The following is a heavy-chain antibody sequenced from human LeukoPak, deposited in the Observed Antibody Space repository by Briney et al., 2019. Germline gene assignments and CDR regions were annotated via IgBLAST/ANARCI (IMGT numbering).Heavy chain of an antibody. CDR2: IMPSFGTA. V-gene: IGHV1-69*05. D-gene: IGHD2-15*01. CDR1: GGTCISYA. Sequence: SVKVSCKGSGGTCISYAISLVRQAPLQGHKWMGVIMPSFGTANYAQKFQGRVTITTDESTSTAYIELSSLRSEDTAVYYCAIDVVAATGGYNYYYMDVWGKGTTVTVSS. J-gene: IGHJ6*03. CDR3: AIDVVAATGGYNYYYMDV.